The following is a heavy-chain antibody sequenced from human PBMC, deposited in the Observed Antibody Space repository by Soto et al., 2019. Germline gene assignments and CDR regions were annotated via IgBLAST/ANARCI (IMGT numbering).Heavy chain of an antibody. CDR1: GFTFSSYG. CDR2: ISYDGSNK. Sequence: QVQLVESGGGVVRPGRSLRLSCAASGFTFSSYGMHWVRQAPGKGLVWVAVISYDGSNKYYADSVKGRFTISRDNSKTTLYLQMNGLRAEDTAVYYCAKDRLKEYHYYCMDVWGQGTTVTVSS. CDR3: AKDRLKEYHYYCMDV. V-gene: IGHV3-30*18. J-gene: IGHJ6*02. D-gene: IGHD3-16*01.